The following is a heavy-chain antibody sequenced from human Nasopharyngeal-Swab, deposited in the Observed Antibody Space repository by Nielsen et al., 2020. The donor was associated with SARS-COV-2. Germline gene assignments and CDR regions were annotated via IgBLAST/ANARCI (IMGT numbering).Heavy chain of an antibody. CDR3: AAYGSGSYYTL. V-gene: IGHV3-9*01. Sequence: GGSPRLSCAASGFTFDDYAMHWVRQAPGKGLEWVSGISWNSGSIGYADSVKGRFTISRDNAKNSLYLQMNSLRAEDTALYYCAAYGSGSYYTLWGQGTLVTVSS. CDR2: ISWNSGSI. D-gene: IGHD3-10*01. J-gene: IGHJ4*02. CDR1: GFTFDDYA.